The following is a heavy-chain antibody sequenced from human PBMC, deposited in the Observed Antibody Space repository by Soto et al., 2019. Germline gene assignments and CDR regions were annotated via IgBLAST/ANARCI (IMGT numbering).Heavy chain of an antibody. J-gene: IGHJ6*02. Sequence: PSQTLSLTCTVSGGSISSSSSYRGWIRQPPGKGLEWIGSIYYSGSTYYNPSLKSRVTISVDTSKNQFSLKLSSVTAADTAVYYCARHSKHYGVGGMDVWGQGTTVTVSS. CDR3: ARHSKHYGVGGMDV. CDR2: IYYSGST. CDR1: GGSISSSSSY. D-gene: IGHD4-17*01. V-gene: IGHV4-39*01.